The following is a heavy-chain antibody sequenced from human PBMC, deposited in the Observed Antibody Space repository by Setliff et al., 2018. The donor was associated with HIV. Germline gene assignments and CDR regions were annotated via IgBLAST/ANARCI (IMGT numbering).Heavy chain of an antibody. D-gene: IGHD4-17*01. CDR3: ARAPYPSFTVTSMTAALDM. V-gene: IGHV1-2*02. CDR2: INPNSGGT. Sequence: ASVKVSCKASGYTFTGYYIHWVRQAPGQGFEWMGWINPNSGGTNYAQKFQGRVTMTRDTSISTAYMELSRLRSDDTAVYYCARAPYPSFTVTSMTAALDMWGQGTMVTV. CDR1: GYTFTGYY. J-gene: IGHJ3*02.